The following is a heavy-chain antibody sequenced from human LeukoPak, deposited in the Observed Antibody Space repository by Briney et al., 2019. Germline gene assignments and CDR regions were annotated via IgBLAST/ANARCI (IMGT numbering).Heavy chain of an antibody. CDR2: ISSSSSTI. J-gene: IGHJ2*01. Sequence: GGSLRLSCAASGFTFSSYSMNWVRQAPGKGLEWVSYISSSSSTIYYADSVKGRFTISRDNAKNSLYLQMNSLRAEDTAVYYCARDRRIAAAGWYFDLWGRGTLVTVSS. CDR1: GFTFSSYS. V-gene: IGHV3-48*04. D-gene: IGHD6-13*01. CDR3: ARDRRIAAAGWYFDL.